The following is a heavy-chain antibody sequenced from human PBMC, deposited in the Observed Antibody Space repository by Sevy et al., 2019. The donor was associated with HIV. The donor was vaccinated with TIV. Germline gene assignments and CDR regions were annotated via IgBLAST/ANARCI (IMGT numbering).Heavy chain of an antibody. D-gene: IGHD3-22*01. V-gene: IGHV3-23*01. CDR2: ISGSVGST. CDR1: GFTFSIYA. CDR3: AKDQLYDTSFFDY. Sequence: GGSLRLSCAASGFTFSIYAMSWVRQAPGKELDWVSGISGSVGSTYYADSVKGRFTISRDNSKNTLYLQMNSLRAEDTAVYYCAKDQLYDTSFFDYWGQGTLVTVSS. J-gene: IGHJ4*02.